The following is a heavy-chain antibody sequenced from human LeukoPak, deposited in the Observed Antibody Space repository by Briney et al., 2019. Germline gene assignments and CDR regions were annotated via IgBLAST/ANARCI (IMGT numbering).Heavy chain of an antibody. CDR2: ISGSGGTT. Sequence: GGSLRLSCAASGFTFSSYAMSWVRQAPGKGLAWVSAISGSGGTTYYADSVKGRFTISRDNAKNTLYLQMNSLRAEDTAVYYCAGGRDRSSLYFDSWGQGTLVTVSS. D-gene: IGHD5-24*01. CDR3: AGGRDRSSLYFDS. V-gene: IGHV3-23*01. CDR1: GFTFSSYA. J-gene: IGHJ4*02.